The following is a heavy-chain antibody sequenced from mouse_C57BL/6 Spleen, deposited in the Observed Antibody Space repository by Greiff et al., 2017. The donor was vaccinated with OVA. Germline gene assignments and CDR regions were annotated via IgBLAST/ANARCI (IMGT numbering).Heavy chain of an antibody. V-gene: IGHV14-2*01. J-gene: IGHJ4*01. CDR3: ARELRGGYYAMDY. CDR2: IDPEDGET. D-gene: IGHD1-1*01. Sequence: EVQLQQSGAELVRPGASVKLSCTASGFNIEDYYMHWVKQRTEQGLEWIGRIDPEDGETTYSPPFPGMATITTDTSANTAYMQRSSLTSEDTSVYDRARELRGGYYAMDYWGQGTSVTVSS. CDR1: GFNIEDYY.